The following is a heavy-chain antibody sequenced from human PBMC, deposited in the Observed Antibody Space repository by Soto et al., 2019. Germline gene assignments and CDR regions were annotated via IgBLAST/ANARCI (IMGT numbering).Heavy chain of an antibody. CDR2: INHSGST. CDR3: ARVGPKGGPDY. V-gene: IGHV4-34*01. CDR1: GGSFSGYY. Sequence: SETLSLTCAVYGGSFSGYYWSWIRQPPGKGLEWIGEINHSGSTNYNPSLKSRVTISVDTSKNQFSLKLSSVTAADTAVYYCARVGPKGGPDYWGQGTLVTVSS. J-gene: IGHJ4*02. D-gene: IGHD3-16*01.